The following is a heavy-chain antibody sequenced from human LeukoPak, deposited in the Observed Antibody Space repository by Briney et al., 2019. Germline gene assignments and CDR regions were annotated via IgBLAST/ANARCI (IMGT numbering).Heavy chain of an antibody. V-gene: IGHV4-39*07. CDR3: ARGIAARRELYFDY. J-gene: IGHJ4*02. CDR2: IYYSGST. Sequence: PSETLSLTCTVSGGSISSYYWGWIRQPPGKGLEWIGSIYYSGSTYYNPSLKSRVTISVDTSKNQFSLKLSSVTAADTAVYYCARGIAARRELYFDYWGQGTLVTVSS. CDR1: GGSISSYY. D-gene: IGHD6-6*01.